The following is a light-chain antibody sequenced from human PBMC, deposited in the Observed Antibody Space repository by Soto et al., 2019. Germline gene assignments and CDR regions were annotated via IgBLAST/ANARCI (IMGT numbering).Light chain of an antibody. J-gene: IGLJ2*01. Sequence: SYELTQPPSVSVAPGKTARITCGGNNIGSKSVHWYQQKSGQAPVVVIYYDSDRPSGIPERFSGSNSGNTATLTISRVEGGDEADYYCQVWDSSSDHVLFGGGTKVTVL. V-gene: IGLV3-21*04. CDR3: QVWDSSSDHVL. CDR2: YDS. CDR1: NIGSKS.